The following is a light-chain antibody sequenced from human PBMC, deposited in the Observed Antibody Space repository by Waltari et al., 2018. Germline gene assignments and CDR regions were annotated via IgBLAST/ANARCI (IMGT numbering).Light chain of an antibody. V-gene: IGKV3-15*01. CDR1: QSVSSN. J-gene: IGKJ4*01. CDR2: GAS. Sequence: EIVMTQSPATLSVSPGERATLSCRASQSVSSNLAWYQQKPGQAPRLLIYGASNRATGNPARFSGSGSGTEFTLTISSLQSEDFAVYYCQQYNNWPLTFGGGTKVEIK. CDR3: QQYNNWPLT.